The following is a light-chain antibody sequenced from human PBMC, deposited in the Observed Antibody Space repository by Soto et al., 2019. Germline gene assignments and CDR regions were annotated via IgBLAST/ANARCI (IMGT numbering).Light chain of an antibody. CDR3: QQYYITPQST. CDR1: QSVLYSSNNKNY. Sequence: DIVMTQSPDSLAVSLGERATINCKSSQSVLYSSNNKNYLAWYQQKPGQPPKLLIYWASTRESGVPDRFSGSGSGTHFTLTISSLQAEDVAVDYCQQYYITPQSTFGQGTKVEIK. J-gene: IGKJ1*01. V-gene: IGKV4-1*01. CDR2: WAS.